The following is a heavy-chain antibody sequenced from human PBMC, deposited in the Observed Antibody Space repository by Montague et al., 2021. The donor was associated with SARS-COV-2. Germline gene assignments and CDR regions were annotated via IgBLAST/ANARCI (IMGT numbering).Heavy chain of an antibody. Sequence: SETLSLTCSVSGGYINEYYCSWIRQSAGKRLEWIGYVYFTGSTDXNPSLKSRVTISVDTSKNQFSLQLASVTAADTAVYYCARHRGFGDLWALDYWGQGTLVAVSS. J-gene: IGHJ4*02. V-gene: IGHV4-59*08. D-gene: IGHD3-10*01. CDR2: VYFTGST. CDR1: GGYINEYY. CDR3: ARHRGFGDLWALDY.